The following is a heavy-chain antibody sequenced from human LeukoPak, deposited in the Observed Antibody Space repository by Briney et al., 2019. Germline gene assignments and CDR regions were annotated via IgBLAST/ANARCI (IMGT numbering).Heavy chain of an antibody. CDR2: ISGSGGHT. CDR3: AKEGRLTVAAVVVENYFDY. V-gene: IGHV3-23*01. Sequence: GGSLRFSCVGSGFTFSRSAMSWVRLARGKGLEWVSGISGSGGHTYYTDSVKGRFTISRDNSGTTVSLQMNSLTTDDTAVYFCAKEGRLTVAAVVVENYFDYWGQGTPVIVSA. CDR1: GFTFSRSA. D-gene: IGHD3-22*01. J-gene: IGHJ4*02.